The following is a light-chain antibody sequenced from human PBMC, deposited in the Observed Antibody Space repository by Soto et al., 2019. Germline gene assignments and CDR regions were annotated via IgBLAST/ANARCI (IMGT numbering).Light chain of an antibody. CDR3: RSYYSSGGGGV. V-gene: IGLV1-40*01. Sequence: QSVLTQPPSVSGAPGQRVTISCTGSSSNIGAGYVVHWYQQLPGTAPKLLIYGNSNRPSGVPDRFSGSKSGASASLAITGREAGEEADDYCRSYYSSGGGGVFGGGTKLTVL. CDR2: GNS. CDR1: SSNIGAGYV. J-gene: IGLJ3*02.